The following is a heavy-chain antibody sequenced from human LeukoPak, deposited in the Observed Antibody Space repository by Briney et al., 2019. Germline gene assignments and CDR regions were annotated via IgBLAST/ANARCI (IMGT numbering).Heavy chain of an antibody. D-gene: IGHD6-13*01. J-gene: IGHJ5*02. CDR3: AKGFYSSSWYCCDP. Sequence: KTGGSLRLSCAASGFMFSDYNMNWVRQAPGKGLEWVSSISSISSYIFYADSVKGRFTISRDNANNSLYLHKNSLRAEDTALYYCAKGFYSSSWYCCDPWGQGTLVTVSS. CDR2: ISSISSYI. CDR1: GFMFSDYN. V-gene: IGHV3-21*04.